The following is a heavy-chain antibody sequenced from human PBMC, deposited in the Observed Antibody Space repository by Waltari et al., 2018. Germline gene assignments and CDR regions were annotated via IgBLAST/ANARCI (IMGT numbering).Heavy chain of an antibody. CDR3: ARLVLLQSGDY. V-gene: IGHV4-34*01. CDR2: INHSGST. D-gene: IGHD3-10*01. CDR1: GGSFSGYY. J-gene: IGHJ4*02. Sequence: QVQLQQWGAGLLKPSETLSLTCAVYGGSFSGYYWSWIRQPPGKGLEWIGEINHSGSTNYNPSRKSRVTISVDTSKNQFSLKLSSVTAADTAVYYCARLVLLQSGDYWGQGTLVTVSS.